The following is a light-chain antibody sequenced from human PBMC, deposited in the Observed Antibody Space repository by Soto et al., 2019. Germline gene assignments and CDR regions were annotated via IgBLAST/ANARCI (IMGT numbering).Light chain of an antibody. Sequence: QSALTQPASVSWSPGQSITISCTGTSSDAGGYNYVSWYQQHPGKAPKLMIYDVSNRPSGVSNRFSGSKSGNTASLTISGLQAEDEADYYCSSYTSSSTFVVFGGGTKVTV. CDR2: DVS. CDR1: SSDAGGYNY. V-gene: IGLV2-14*01. CDR3: SSYTSSSTFVV. J-gene: IGLJ2*01.